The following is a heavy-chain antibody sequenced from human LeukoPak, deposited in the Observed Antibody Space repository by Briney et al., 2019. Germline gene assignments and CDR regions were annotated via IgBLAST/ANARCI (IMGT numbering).Heavy chain of an antibody. D-gene: IGHD3-16*02. Sequence: SETLSLTCTVSGYSISSGYYWGWIRQPPGKGLEWIGSIYHSGSTYYNPSLKSRVTISVDTSKNQFSLKLSSVTAADTAVYYCARGRIMITFGGVIVLPYFDYWGQGTLVTVSS. CDR1: GYSISSGYY. V-gene: IGHV4-38-2*02. CDR3: ARGRIMITFGGVIVLPYFDY. J-gene: IGHJ4*02. CDR2: IYHSGST.